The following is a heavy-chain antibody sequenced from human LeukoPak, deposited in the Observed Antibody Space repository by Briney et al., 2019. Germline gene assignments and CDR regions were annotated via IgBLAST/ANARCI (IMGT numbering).Heavy chain of an antibody. V-gene: IGHV1-2*02. CDR1: GYTFTGYY. J-gene: IGHJ4*02. CDR3: AREGAPYSSSWYFDY. D-gene: IGHD6-13*01. CDR2: INPNSGGT. Sequence: GASVTVSCTASGYTFTGYYMHWVRQAPGQGLEWMGWINPNSGGTNYAQKFQGRVTMTRDTSISTAYMELSRLRSDDTAVYYCAREGAPYSSSWYFDYWGQGTLVTVSS.